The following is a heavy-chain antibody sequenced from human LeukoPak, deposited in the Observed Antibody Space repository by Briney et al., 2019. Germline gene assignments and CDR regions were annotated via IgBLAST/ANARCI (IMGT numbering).Heavy chain of an antibody. CDR2: MNPNSGNT. CDR3: ARQGSSWSNQDFDY. V-gene: IGHV1-8*02. J-gene: IGHJ4*02. Sequence: ASVKVSCKASGYTFTGYYMHWVRQATGQGLEWMGWMNPNSGNTGYAQKFQGRVTMTRNTSISTAYMELSSLRSEDTAVYYCARQGSSWSNQDFDYWGQGTLVTVSS. D-gene: IGHD6-13*01. CDR1: GYTFTGYY.